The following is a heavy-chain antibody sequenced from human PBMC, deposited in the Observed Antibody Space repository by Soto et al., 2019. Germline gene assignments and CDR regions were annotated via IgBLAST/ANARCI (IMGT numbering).Heavy chain of an antibody. Sequence: GSLRLSCVGSGFSFRDHSMNWVRQPPGKGLQWISYISSSSENIYYADSVKGRFTVSRDNAKNTLFLQMSSLRDDDSAIYYCARLPKGSVVTGWGQGSLVTVSS. CDR2: ISSSSENI. J-gene: IGHJ4*01. D-gene: IGHD2-21*02. CDR3: ARLPKGSVVTG. CDR1: GFSFRDHS. V-gene: IGHV3-48*02.